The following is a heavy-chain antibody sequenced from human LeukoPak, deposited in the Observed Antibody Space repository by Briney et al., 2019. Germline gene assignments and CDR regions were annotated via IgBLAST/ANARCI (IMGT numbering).Heavy chain of an antibody. CDR1: GFTFNNYP. Sequence: GGFLRLSCAASGFTFNNYPMTWVRQPPGKGLEWVSGISDSGGVTYYADSVKGRFAVSRDNSKNTLYLQMSSLRAEDTAVYYCAKRSKLSCSSTSCPLDYWGQGTLVTVSS. J-gene: IGHJ4*02. CDR2: ISDSGGVT. V-gene: IGHV3-23*01. D-gene: IGHD2-2*01. CDR3: AKRSKLSCSSTSCPLDY.